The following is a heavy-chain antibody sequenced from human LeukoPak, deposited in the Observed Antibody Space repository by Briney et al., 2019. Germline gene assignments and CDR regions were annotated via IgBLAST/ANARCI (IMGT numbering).Heavy chain of an antibody. J-gene: IGHJ5*02. D-gene: IGHD6-19*01. CDR2: INHSGST. CDR3: SRGLGYSSGWPNWFDP. V-gene: IGHV4-34*01. Sequence: SETLSLTCAVYGGSFSDYYWSWIRQPPGKGLEWIGEINHSGSTNYNPSLKSRVTISVDTSKNQFSLKLSSVTAADTAVYYCSRGLGYSSGWPNWFDPWGQGTLVTVSS. CDR1: GGSFSDYY.